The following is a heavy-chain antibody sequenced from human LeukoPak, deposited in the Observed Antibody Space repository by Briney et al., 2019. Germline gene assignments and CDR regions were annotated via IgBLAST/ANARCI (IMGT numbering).Heavy chain of an antibody. CDR1: GFSFSTNY. CDR3: ARGIVARSSFDY. CDR2: IYSGGST. V-gene: IGHV3-66*01. J-gene: IGHJ4*02. D-gene: IGHD5-12*01. Sequence: PGGSLRLSCAASGFSFSTNYMSWVRQAPGKGLEWVSVIYSGGSTYYADSVKGRFTISRDNSKNTLFLQMNSLSAEDTAVYYCARGIVARSSFDYWGQGTLVTVSS.